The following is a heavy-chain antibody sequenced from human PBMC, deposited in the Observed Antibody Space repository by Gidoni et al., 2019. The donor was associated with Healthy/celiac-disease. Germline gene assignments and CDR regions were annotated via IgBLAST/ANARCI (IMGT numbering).Heavy chain of an antibody. CDR2: INPNSGGT. Sequence: QVQLVQSGAEVKKPGASVKVSCKASGYPFTGYYLHWVRQAPGQGLEWMGWINPNSGGTNYAQKFQGWVTMTRDTSISTAYMELSRLRSDDTAVYYCARSKKIAAAGTESDRYYYYYMDVWGKGTTVTVSS. V-gene: IGHV1-2*04. CDR3: ARSKKIAAAGTESDRYYYYYMDV. D-gene: IGHD6-13*01. J-gene: IGHJ6*03. CDR1: GYPFTGYY.